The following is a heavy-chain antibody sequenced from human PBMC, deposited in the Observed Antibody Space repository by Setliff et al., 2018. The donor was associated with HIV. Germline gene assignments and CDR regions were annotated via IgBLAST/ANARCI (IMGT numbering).Heavy chain of an antibody. CDR3: ASSSGYYPYHFDY. V-gene: IGHV4-34*01. CDR2: IHHSGST. D-gene: IGHD3-22*01. J-gene: IGHJ4*02. CDR1: GGSFSGYY. Sequence: NPSETLSLTCAVYGGSFSGYYWSWVRQPPGKGLEWIGEIHHSGSTNNNPSLKSRVTISVDTSKNQFSLKLSSVTAADTAIYYCASSSGYYPYHFDYWGQGTLVTVSS.